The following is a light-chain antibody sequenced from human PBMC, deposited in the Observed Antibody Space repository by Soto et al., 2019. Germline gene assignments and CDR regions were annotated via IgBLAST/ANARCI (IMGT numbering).Light chain of an antibody. V-gene: IGKV3-11*01. CDR3: QQRTNWPSST. CDR2: DAS. J-gene: IGKJ5*01. CDR1: QSVRTY. Sequence: EVVLTQSPATLSLSPGERATLSCRASQSVRTYLAWYQQKPGQVPRLLIHDASTRATGIPARFSGSGSGTDFTLTICSLEPEDFAVYYCQQRTNWPSSTFGQGTRLEIK.